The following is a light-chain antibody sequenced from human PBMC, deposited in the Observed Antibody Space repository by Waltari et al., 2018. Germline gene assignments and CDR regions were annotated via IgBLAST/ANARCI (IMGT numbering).Light chain of an antibody. J-gene: IGLJ1*01. Sequence: QSALTQPASVSGSPGPSITISCTGTSSDIGKYNYVPWYQHLPGKVPKVMISEVTKRPSGVSNRFSGSKSGNTASLTISGLQADDEAEYYCCSDAGSGTYVFGTGTKLTVV. CDR3: CSDAGSGTYV. CDR1: SSDIGKYNY. CDR2: EVT. V-gene: IGLV2-23*02.